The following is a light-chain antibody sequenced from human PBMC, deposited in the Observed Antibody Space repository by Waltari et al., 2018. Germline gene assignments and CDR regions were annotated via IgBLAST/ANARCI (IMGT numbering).Light chain of an antibody. CDR3: QQYPRT. V-gene: IGKV1-5*03. J-gene: IGKJ1*01. Sequence: DIQMTQSPSTVSASVGDRVTITCRASQSISSWLAWYQQKPGKAPKLLIYKASSLESGVPSRFSGSGSGTEFTLTISSLQPDDFATYYCQQYPRTFGQGTKVEIK. CDR1: QSISSW. CDR2: KAS.